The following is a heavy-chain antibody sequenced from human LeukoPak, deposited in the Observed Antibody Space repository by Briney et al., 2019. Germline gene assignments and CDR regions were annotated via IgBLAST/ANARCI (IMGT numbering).Heavy chain of an antibody. CDR3: ARDLNSYGSY. Sequence: SQTLSLTCTVSGGSISSSSYYWGWIRQPPGKGLEWIGSIYYSGSTYYNPSLKSRVTISVDTSKNQFSLKLSSVTAADTAVYYCARDLNSYGSYWGQGTLVTVSS. D-gene: IGHD5-18*01. CDR1: GGSISSSSYY. CDR2: IYYSGST. V-gene: IGHV4-39*02. J-gene: IGHJ4*02.